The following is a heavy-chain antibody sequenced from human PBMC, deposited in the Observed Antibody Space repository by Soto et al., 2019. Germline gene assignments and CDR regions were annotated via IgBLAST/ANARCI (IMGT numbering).Heavy chain of an antibody. J-gene: IGHJ4*02. CDR3: ARESEDLTSNFDY. CDR1: GYTFSSYA. CDR2: INAGYGNT. Sequence: QVHLVQSGAEVRKPGASVKVSCKASGYTFSSYAMHWVRQAPGQRLEWMGWINAGYGNTKSSQKFQDRVTISRDTSASTAYMELTSLRSEDTAVYYCARESEDLTSNFDYWGQGTLVTVSS. V-gene: IGHV1-3*01.